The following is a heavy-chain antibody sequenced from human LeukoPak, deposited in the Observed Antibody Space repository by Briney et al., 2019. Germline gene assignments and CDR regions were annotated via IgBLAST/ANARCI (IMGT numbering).Heavy chain of an antibody. D-gene: IGHD1-1*01. V-gene: IGHV3-30-3*01. CDR3: ARVRLGPMDV. CDR2: ISYDGSNK. CDR1: GFTFSSYA. J-gene: IGHJ6*02. Sequence: GGSLRLSCAASGFTFSSYAMHWVRQAPGKGLEWVAVISYDGSNKYYADSVKGRFTISRDNSKNTLYLQMNSLRAEDTAVYYCARVRLGPMDVWGQGTTVTVSS.